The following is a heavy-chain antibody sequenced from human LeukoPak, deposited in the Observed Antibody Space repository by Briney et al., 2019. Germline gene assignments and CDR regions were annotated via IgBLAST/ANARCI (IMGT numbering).Heavy chain of an antibody. D-gene: IGHD3-10*01. CDR1: GGSITSYH. CDR3: ARDTGYYFGSGNYLYYFDY. V-gene: IGHV4-59*12. J-gene: IGHJ4*02. Sequence: SETLSLTCTISGGSITSYHWSWIRQPPGKGLEWIGYIYYSGSTNYNPSLKSRVTMSVDTSKNQFSLKLSSVTAADTAVYYCARDTGYYFGSGNYLYYFDYWGQGTLVTVSS. CDR2: IYYSGST.